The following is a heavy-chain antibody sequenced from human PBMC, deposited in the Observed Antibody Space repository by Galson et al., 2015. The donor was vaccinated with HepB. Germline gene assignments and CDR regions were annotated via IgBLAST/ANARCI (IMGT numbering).Heavy chain of an antibody. CDR3: AKFPEVVPAARFTGYYYYYMDV. CDR2: ISGSGGST. J-gene: IGHJ6*03. Sequence: LRLSCAASGFTFSSYAMSWVRQAPGKGLEWVSAISGSGGSTYYADSVKGRFTISRDNSKNTLYLQMNSLRAEDTAVYYCAKFPEVVPAARFTGYYYYYMDVWGKGTTVTVSS. V-gene: IGHV3-23*01. D-gene: IGHD2-2*01. CDR1: GFTFSSYA.